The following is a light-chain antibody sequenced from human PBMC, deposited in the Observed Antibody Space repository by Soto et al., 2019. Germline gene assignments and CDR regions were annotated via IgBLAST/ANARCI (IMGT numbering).Light chain of an antibody. CDR1: QSISSW. CDR3: QQYNSFWT. V-gene: IGKV1-5*01. Sequence: DIQMTQSPSTLSASVGDRVTLTCRASQSISSWLAWYQQKPGKAPNLLIYDASSLESGVPSRFSGSGSGTEFTLTIRSLKPDDFATDYCQQYNSFWTFGQGTKVDIK. J-gene: IGKJ1*01. CDR2: DAS.